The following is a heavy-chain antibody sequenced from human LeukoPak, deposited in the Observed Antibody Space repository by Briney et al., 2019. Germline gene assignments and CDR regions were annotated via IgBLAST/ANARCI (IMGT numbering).Heavy chain of an antibody. V-gene: IGHV3-64D*06. J-gene: IGHJ4*02. CDR1: GFTFSSYA. CDR3: VKGPQSSSWYFWVY. CDR2: ISSNGGST. D-gene: IGHD6-13*01. Sequence: GGSLRLSCSASGFTFSSYAMHWVRQAPGKGLEYVSAISSNGGSTYYADSVKGRFTISRDNSKNTLYPQMSSLRAEDTAVYYCVKGPQSSSWYFWVYWGQGTLVTVSS.